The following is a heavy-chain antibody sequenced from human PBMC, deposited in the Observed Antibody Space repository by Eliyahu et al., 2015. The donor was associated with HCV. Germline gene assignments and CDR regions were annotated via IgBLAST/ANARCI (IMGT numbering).Heavy chain of an antibody. D-gene: IGHD3-16*01. V-gene: IGHV3-23*01. Sequence: EVQLLESGGGLVQPGGSLRLSXAASGFTXSAYAIAWVRQAPGKGLEWVSAISGSGGDTYYADSVKGRFTISRDNSKNTLYLQMNSLRAEDTAFYYCXKAGGPMYYQYGMDVWGRGTTVTVSS. CDR1: GFTXSAYA. CDR3: XKAGGPMYYQYGMDV. CDR2: ISGSGGDT. J-gene: IGHJ6*02.